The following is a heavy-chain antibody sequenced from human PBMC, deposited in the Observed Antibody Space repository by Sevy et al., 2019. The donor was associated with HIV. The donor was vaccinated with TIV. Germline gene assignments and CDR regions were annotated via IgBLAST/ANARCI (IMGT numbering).Heavy chain of an antibody. D-gene: IGHD2-2*01. Sequence: SETLSLTCAVYGGSFSGYYWSWIRQPPGKGLEWIGEINHSGSTNYNPSLKSRVTISGDTSKNQFSLKLSSVTAADTAVYYCARDCSSNSCSHAFDIWGQGTMVTVSS. V-gene: IGHV4-34*01. J-gene: IGHJ3*02. CDR3: ARDCSSNSCSHAFDI. CDR1: GGSFSGYY. CDR2: INHSGST.